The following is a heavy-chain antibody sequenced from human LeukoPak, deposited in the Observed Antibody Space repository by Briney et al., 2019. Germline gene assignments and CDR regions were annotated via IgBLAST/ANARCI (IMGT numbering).Heavy chain of an antibody. Sequence: SETLSLTCAVYGGSFSGYYWSWIRQPPGKGLEWIGEINHSGSTNYNPSLKSRVTISVDTPKSQFSLKLSSVTAADTAVYYCARGPRAYGSGSYYNWGQGTLVTVSS. J-gene: IGHJ4*02. CDR1: GGSFSGYY. CDR2: INHSGST. D-gene: IGHD3-10*01. V-gene: IGHV4-34*01. CDR3: ARGPRAYGSGSYYN.